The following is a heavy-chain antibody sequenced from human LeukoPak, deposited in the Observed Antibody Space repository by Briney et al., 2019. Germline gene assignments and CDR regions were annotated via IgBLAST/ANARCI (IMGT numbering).Heavy chain of an antibody. D-gene: IGHD1-1*01. V-gene: IGHV4-61*02. CDR2: MDFSGST. J-gene: IGHJ4*02. CDR3: ARYSGTGYGMYYFDY. Sequence: PSETLSLTCSVSGVSITSSTDFWSWIRQPAGKALEWIGRMDFSGSTNYNPSLRSRVTLSLDTSKNQFSLKLSSVTAADTAVYYCARYSGTGYGMYYFDYWGQGTLVTVSS. CDR1: GVSITSSTDF.